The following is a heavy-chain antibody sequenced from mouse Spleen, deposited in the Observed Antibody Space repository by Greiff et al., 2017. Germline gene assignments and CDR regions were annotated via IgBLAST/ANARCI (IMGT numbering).Heavy chain of an antibody. CDR1: GYSFTGYY. V-gene: IGHV1-42*01. Sequence: VQLQQSGPELVKPGASVKISCKASGYSFTGYYMNWVKQSPEKSLEWIGEINPSTGGTTYNQKFKAKATLTVDKSSSTAYMQLKSLTSEDSAVYYCARELGLRHYYAMDYWGQGTSVTVSS. D-gene: IGHD3-1*01. CDR3: ARELGLRHYYAMDY. CDR2: INPSTGGT. J-gene: IGHJ4*01.